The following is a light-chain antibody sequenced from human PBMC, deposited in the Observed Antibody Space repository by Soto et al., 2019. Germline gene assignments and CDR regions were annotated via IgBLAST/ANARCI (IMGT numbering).Light chain of an antibody. J-gene: IGKJ1*01. CDR1: QNIYSN. V-gene: IGKV3-15*01. CDR3: LQYHNLWA. Sequence: IVMTQSPATLPVSPGEIATLSFRASQNIYSNVAWYQQRPGQAPRLLIYRASTRATGIPARFSGSGSGTEFTLTISSLQSEDFTVYSCLQYHNLWAFGQGTKVDIK. CDR2: RAS.